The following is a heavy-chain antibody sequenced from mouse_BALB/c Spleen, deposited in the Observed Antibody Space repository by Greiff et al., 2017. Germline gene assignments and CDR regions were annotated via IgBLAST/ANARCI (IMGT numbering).Heavy chain of an antibody. CDR3: ARRGGEYYFDY. CDR1: GYSITSDYA. Sequence: DVKLQESGPGLVKPSQSLSLTCTVTGYSITSDYAWNWIRQFPGNKLEWMGYISYSGSTSYNPSLKSRISITRDTSKNQFFLQLNSVTTEDTATYYCARRGGEYYFDYWGQGTTLTVSS. CDR2: ISYSGST. V-gene: IGHV3-2*02. J-gene: IGHJ2*01.